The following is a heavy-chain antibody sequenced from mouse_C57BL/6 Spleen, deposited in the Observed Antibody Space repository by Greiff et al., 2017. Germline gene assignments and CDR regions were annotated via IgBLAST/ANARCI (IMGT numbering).Heavy chain of an antibody. CDR2: INPNNGGT. Sequence: EVQLQQSGPELVKPGASVKISCKASGYTFTDYYMNWVKQSHGKSLEWIGDINPNNGGTSYNQKFKGKATLTVDKSSSTAYMELRSLTSEDSAVYYCARRRALQAWFAYWGQGTLVTVSA. D-gene: IGHD3-1*01. V-gene: IGHV1-26*01. CDR3: ARRRALQAWFAY. CDR1: GYTFTDYY. J-gene: IGHJ3*01.